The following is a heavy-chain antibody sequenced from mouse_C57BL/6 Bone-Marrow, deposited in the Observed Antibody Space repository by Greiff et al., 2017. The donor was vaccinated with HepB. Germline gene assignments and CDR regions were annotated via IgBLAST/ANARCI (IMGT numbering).Heavy chain of an antibody. Sequence: VQLQQSGAELAKPGASVKLSCNASGYTFTSYWMHWVKQRPGKGLEWIGYINPSSGYTKYNQKFKDKATLTADKSSSTAYMQLSSLTYEDSAVYYCASSGNDYYFDYWGQGTTLTVSS. D-gene: IGHD2-13*01. V-gene: IGHV1-7*01. CDR1: GYTFTSYW. CDR2: INPSSGYT. J-gene: IGHJ2*01. CDR3: ASSGNDYYFDY.